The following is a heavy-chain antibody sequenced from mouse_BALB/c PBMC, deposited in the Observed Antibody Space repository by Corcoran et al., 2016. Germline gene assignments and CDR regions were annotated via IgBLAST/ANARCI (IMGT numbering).Heavy chain of an antibody. CDR1: GFNIKDTY. D-gene: IGHD2-3*01. V-gene: IGHV14-3*02. CDR3: ARWLLQYFDV. CDR2: IDPANGNT. Sequence: VQLQQSGAELVKPGASVKLSCTASGFNIKDTYMHWVKQRPEQGLELIGRIDPANGNTKYDPKVQRKATITADTSSNTAYLQLSSLTSDDTAVYYCARWLLQYFDVWGAGTTVTVSS. J-gene: IGHJ1*01.